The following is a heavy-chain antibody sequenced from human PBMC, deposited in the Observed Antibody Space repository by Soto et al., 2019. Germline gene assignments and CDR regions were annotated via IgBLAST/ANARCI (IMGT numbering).Heavy chain of an antibody. V-gene: IGHV3-23*01. D-gene: IGHD4-17*01. CDR2: ISGGGDNT. CDR1: GFTFSGYA. Sequence: EMHLLESGGGLVQSGGSLRLSCVASGFTFSGYAMSWVRQAPGKGLEWVSAISGGGDNTYYTDSVQGRFTISRDHSKDTLYLQMNSLRVEDTAVYYCAKDALRDYGDCLDYWGQGHLVTVSS. J-gene: IGHJ4*02. CDR3: AKDALRDYGDCLDY.